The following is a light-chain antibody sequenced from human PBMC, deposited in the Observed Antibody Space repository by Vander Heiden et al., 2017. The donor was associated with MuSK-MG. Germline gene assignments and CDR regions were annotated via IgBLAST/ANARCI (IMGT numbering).Light chain of an antibody. Sequence: IQLTQSPSSLPASVGDRVTITCRASQGISSDLGWYQQKPGKAPKLLIYAASTLQSGVPSRFSGSGSGTDFTLTISSLQPEDFATYYCQQRYSYPVTFGGGTKVEIK. CDR3: QQRYSYPVT. CDR1: QGISSD. J-gene: IGKJ4*01. V-gene: IGKV1-9*01. CDR2: AAS.